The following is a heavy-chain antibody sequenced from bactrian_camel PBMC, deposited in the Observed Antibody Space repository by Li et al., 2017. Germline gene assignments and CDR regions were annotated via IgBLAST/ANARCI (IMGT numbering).Heavy chain of an antibody. V-gene: IGHV3-2*01. D-gene: IGHD3*01. CDR3: ELNYYSGSWSFVY. CDR2: ISGTSSNT. CDR1: GFTFSNYG. J-gene: IGHJ4*01. Sequence: HVQLVESGGDLVQPGGSLRLACVASGFTFSNYGMSWVRQAPGKGLEWVSGISGTSSNTYYTDFAKGRFIISRDNAKNTVYLQMNSLKTDDTAMYYCELNYYSGSWSFVYWGQGTQVTVS.